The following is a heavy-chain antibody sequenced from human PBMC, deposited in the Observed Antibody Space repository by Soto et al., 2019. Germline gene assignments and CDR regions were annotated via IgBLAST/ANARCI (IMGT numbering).Heavy chain of an antibody. Sequence: EVQLVESGGGLVQPGGSLRLSCAASGFSFSDYHMDWVREAPGKGLEWVGRIRHKVNSYTTEYAASVKGRFSVSRDDSTNSVYLQMKNLKTEDTAVYYGGSCGGWLGGAGPFDIWGQGTMVTVSS. CDR2: IRHKVNSYTT. V-gene: IGHV3-72*01. J-gene: IGHJ3*02. CDR1: GFSFSDYH. D-gene: IGHD6-19*01. CDR3: GSCGGWLGGAGPFDI.